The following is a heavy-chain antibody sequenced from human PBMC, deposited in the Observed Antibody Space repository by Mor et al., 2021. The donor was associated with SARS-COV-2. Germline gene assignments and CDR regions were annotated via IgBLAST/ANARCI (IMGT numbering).Heavy chain of an antibody. V-gene: IGHV1-18*01. CDR3: ARDSPFDYYFDY. CDR2: ISADNGKT. J-gene: IGHJ4*02. D-gene: IGHD3-9*01. Sequence: QAPGQGLERMGWISADNGKTSYASTFQGRVTMTADTSTSTAYMELRSLTSADTAVYYCARDSPFDYYFDYWGQG.